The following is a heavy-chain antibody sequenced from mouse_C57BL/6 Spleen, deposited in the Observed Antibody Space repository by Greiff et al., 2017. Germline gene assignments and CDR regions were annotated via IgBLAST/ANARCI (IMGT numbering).Heavy chain of an antibody. J-gene: IGHJ3*01. V-gene: IGHV5-17*01. CDR2: ISSGSSTI. Sequence: EVQVVESGGGLVKPGGSLKLSCAASGFTFSDYGMHWVRQAPEKGLEWVAYISSGSSTIYYADTVKGRFTISRDNAKNTLFLQMTSLRSEDTAMYYCARTMDGYDGFAYWGQGTLVTVSA. CDR1: GFTFSDYG. D-gene: IGHD2-2*01. CDR3: ARTMDGYDGFAY.